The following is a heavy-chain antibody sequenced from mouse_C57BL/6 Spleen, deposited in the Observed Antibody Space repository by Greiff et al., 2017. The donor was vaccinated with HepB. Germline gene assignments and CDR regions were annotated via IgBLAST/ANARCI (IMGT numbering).Heavy chain of an antibody. J-gene: IGHJ1*03. CDR2: IYPSDSET. CDR3: ARGSPYGSSFYWYFDV. CDR1: GYTFTSYW. V-gene: IGHV1-61*01. Sequence: VQLQQPGAELVRPGSSVKLSCKASGYTFTSYWMDWVKQRPGQGLEWIGNIYPSDSETHYNQKFKDKATLTVAKSSSTAYMQLSSLTSEDSAVYYCARGSPYGSSFYWYFDVWGTGTTVTVSS. D-gene: IGHD1-1*01.